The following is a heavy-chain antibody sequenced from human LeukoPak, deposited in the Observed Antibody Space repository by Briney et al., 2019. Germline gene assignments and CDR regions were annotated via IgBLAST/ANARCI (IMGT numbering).Heavy chain of an antibody. CDR3: ASHEYSSSSYFDY. J-gene: IGHJ4*02. D-gene: IGHD6-6*01. CDR2: IIPILGIA. CDR1: GGTFSSYA. Sequence: ASVKVSCKASGGTFSSYAISWVRQAPGQGLEWMGRIIPILGIANYAQKFQGRVTITADKSTSTAYMELSSLRSEDTAVYYCASHEYSSSSYFDYWGQGTLVTVSS. V-gene: IGHV1-69*04.